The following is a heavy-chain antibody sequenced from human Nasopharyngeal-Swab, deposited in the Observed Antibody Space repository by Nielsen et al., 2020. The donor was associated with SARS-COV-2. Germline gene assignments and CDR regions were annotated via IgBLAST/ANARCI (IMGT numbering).Heavy chain of an antibody. CDR3: ARDLGDV. CDR2: ISYDGSNN. CDR1: GFTFSSYA. V-gene: IGHV3-30-3*01. Sequence: GGSLRLSCAASGFTFSSYAMHWVRQAPGKGLEWVAFISYDGSNNYYADSVKGRFTISRDNSKNTLYLQMNSLRAEDTAVYYCARDLGDVWGKGTTVTVSS. J-gene: IGHJ6*04.